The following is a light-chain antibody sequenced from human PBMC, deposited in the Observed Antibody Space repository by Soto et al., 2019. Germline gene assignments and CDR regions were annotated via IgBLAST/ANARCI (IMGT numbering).Light chain of an antibody. J-gene: IGKJ4*01. CDR1: QSVSGNY. V-gene: IGKV3-20*01. CDR2: TAS. CDR3: EQYGSSPLLT. Sequence: DTVLTQSPATLSLSPGERATLSCTTSQSVSGNYLAWYQQKPGQAPRLLIYTASTRATGVPDRFSATGSGPDFTLTINRLEPEDSAVYYCEQYGSSPLLTFGGGTKLEIK.